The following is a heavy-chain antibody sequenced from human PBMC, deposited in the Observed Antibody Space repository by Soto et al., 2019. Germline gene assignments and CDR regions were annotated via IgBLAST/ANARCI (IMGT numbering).Heavy chain of an antibody. CDR2: INNDGSST. CDR3: ARDQSSGWYTQIDY. CDR1: GVTFSSYW. V-gene: IGHV3-74*01. D-gene: IGHD6-19*01. J-gene: IGHJ4*02. Sequence: PGGSLRLSCAASGVTFSSYWMHWVRQAPGKGLVWVSRINNDGSSTRYADSVKGRFTTSRDNAKNTLYLQMNSLRAEDTAVYYCARDQSSGWYTQIDYWGQGT.